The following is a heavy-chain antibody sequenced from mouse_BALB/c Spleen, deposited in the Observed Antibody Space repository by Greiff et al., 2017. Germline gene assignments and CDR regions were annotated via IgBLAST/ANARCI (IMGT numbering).Heavy chain of an antibody. V-gene: IGHV5-12-1*01. J-gene: IGHJ1*01. CDR2: ISSGGGST. CDR1: GFAFSSYD. D-gene: IGHD1-1*01. Sequence: EVQVVESGGGLVKPGGSLKLSCAASGFAFSSYDMSWVRQTPEKRLEWVAYISSGGGSTYYPDTVKGRFTISRDNAKNTLYLQMSSLKSEDTAMYYCASLLLRYWYFDVWGAGTTVTVSS. CDR3: ASLLLRYWYFDV.